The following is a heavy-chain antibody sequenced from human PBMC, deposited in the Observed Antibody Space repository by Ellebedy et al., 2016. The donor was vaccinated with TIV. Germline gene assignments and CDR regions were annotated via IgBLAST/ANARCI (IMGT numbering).Heavy chain of an antibody. D-gene: IGHD2-21*02. CDR2: IKSKTDGGTT. V-gene: IGHV3-15*01. Sequence: GESLKISXAASGFTFSDAWMAWVRQAPGKGLEWVGRIKSKTDGGTTDYAAPVEGRFTISRDDSKNTLYLQLSSLKSEDTAMYYCSRALCGTDCPGRNWFDPWGQGTLVTVSS. CDR1: GFTFSDAW. CDR3: SRALCGTDCPGRNWFDP. J-gene: IGHJ5*02.